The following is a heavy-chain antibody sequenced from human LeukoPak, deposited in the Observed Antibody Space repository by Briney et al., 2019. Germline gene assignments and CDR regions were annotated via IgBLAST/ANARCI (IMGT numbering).Heavy chain of an antibody. D-gene: IGHD3-22*01. J-gene: IGHJ4*02. CDR1: GYTFTGYC. CDR3: ARDAYYDSSGYEPTLFDY. CDR2: INPNSGGT. Sequence: ASVKVSCKASGYTFTGYCMHWVRQAPGQGLEWMGWINPNSGGTNYAQKFQGRVTMTRDTSISTAYMELSRLRSDDTAVYYCARDAYYDSSGYEPTLFDYWGQGTLVTVSS. V-gene: IGHV1-2*02.